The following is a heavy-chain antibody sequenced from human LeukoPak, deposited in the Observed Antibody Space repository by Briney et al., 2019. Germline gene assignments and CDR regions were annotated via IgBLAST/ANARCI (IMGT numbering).Heavy chain of an antibody. Sequence: GASVKVSCKASGYTFTSYDINWVRQATGQGLEWMGWMNPNSGNTGYAQKFQGRVTMTRNTPISTAYMELSSLRSEDTAVYYCARGDYSRYYDFWSGLNWFDPWGQGTLVTVSS. V-gene: IGHV1-8*01. CDR3: ARGDYSRYYDFWSGLNWFDP. D-gene: IGHD3-3*01. CDR2: MNPNSGNT. J-gene: IGHJ5*02. CDR1: GYTFTSYD.